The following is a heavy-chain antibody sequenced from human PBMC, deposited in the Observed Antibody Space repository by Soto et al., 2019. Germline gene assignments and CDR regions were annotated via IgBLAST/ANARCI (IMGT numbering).Heavy chain of an antibody. CDR1: GYSFTSYW. V-gene: IGHV5-51*01. D-gene: IGHD2-2*01. CDR2: IDPGDSDA. J-gene: IGHJ3*02. CDR3: ARQRGLDCSSTSCYDAFDI. Sequence: GESLKISCKGSGYSFTSYWIGWVRQMPGNGLEWMGIIDPGDSDARYSPSFQGQVTISADKSISTAYLQWSSLKASDTAMYYCARQRGLDCSSTSCYDAFDIWGQGTMVTVSS.